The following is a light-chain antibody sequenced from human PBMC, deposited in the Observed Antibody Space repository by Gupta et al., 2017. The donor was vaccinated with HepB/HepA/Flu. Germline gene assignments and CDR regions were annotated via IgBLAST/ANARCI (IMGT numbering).Light chain of an antibody. V-gene: IGKV1-17*02. Sequence: DIQMTQSPSSLSASVGDRVTITCRASQGIGNDLRWFQQKPGKAPKRLIYSASSLDSGVPSRFTGTASGTEFTLTISNLQPEDFATYYCLQHYKYPHTFGHGTXVDI. CDR1: QGIGND. CDR3: LQHYKYPHT. J-gene: IGKJ3*01. CDR2: SAS.